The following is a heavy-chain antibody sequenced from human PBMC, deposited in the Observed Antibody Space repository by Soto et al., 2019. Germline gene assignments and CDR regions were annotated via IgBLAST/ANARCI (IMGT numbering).Heavy chain of an antibody. J-gene: IGHJ3*02. CDR1: GFTFSSYA. Sequence: EVQLLESGGGLVQPGGSLRLCCAASGFTFSSYAMSWVRQAPGKGLEWVSAISAGAVATHYADSVKGRFTISRDNAKNTLCLQMNSLRAEDTAVYYCAKARTSETAYDVFDIWGQGTVVTVSS. D-gene: IGHD2-21*02. V-gene: IGHV3-23*01. CDR3: AKARTSETAYDVFDI. CDR2: ISAGAVAT.